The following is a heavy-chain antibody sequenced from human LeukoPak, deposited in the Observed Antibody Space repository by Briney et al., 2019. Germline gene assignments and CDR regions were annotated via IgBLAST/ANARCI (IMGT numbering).Heavy chain of an antibody. D-gene: IGHD6-19*01. J-gene: IGHJ4*02. CDR3: ARRRSDWGQFDY. CDR2: IYYSGST. Sequence: SETLSLTCSVSGGSISSYYWSWIRRPPGKGLEGFRYIYYSGSTNYNPSLKSRVTISVDTSKNHFSLKLSSVTAADTAVYYCARRRSDWGQFDYWGQGTLVTVSS. V-gene: IGHV4-59*08. CDR1: GGSISSYY.